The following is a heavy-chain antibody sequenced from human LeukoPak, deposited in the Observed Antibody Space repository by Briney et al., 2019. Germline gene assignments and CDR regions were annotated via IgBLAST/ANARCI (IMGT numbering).Heavy chain of an antibody. D-gene: IGHD1-1*01. V-gene: IGHV3-7*01. CDR2: INQDGSEK. CDR3: AREPGLGYAFDI. J-gene: IGHJ3*02. CDR1: GFAISSSW. Sequence: GGSLRLPCVVSGFAISSSWMTWVRQVPGEGLEWVANINQDGSEKHYVDSVRGRFTISRDNARDSLYLQMNSLGDTAVYYCAREPGLGYAFDIWGQGTKVTVSS.